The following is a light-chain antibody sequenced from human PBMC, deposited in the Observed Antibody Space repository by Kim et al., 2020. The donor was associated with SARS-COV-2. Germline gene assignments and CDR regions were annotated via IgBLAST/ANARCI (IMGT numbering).Light chain of an antibody. CDR1: SSNIGSNY. Sequence: QSLLTQPPSASGTPGQRVTISCSGSSSNIGSNYVYWYQQLPGTAPKLLIYRNNQRPSGVPDRFSGSKSGTSASLAISGLRSEDEADYYCAAWDDSLSAWVFGGGTQLTVL. CDR3: AAWDDSLSAWV. V-gene: IGLV1-47*01. CDR2: RNN. J-gene: IGLJ3*02.